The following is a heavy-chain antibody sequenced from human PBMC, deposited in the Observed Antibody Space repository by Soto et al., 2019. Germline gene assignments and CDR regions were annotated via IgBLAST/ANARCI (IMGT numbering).Heavy chain of an antibody. CDR3: ARQYCSGGSCYLGGMDV. Sequence: QVQLVQSGAEVKKPGSSVKVSCKASGGTFSSYTISWVRQAPGQGLEWMGRIIPIVGIANYAQKFQGRVTITADKSTSTAYMELSSLRSEDTAVYYCARQYCSGGSCYLGGMDVWGQGTTVTVSS. D-gene: IGHD2-15*01. CDR1: GGTFSSYT. CDR2: IIPIVGIA. J-gene: IGHJ6*02. V-gene: IGHV1-69*02.